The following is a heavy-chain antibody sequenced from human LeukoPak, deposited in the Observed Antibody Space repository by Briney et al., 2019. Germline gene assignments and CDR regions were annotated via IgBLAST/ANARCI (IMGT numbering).Heavy chain of an antibody. V-gene: IGHV1-69*05. Sequence: SVTVSCKGSGGTFSSYAISWVRQAPGQGREWVGRIITISGTANYAHKFQGGGTITTDESTCTAYMELSSLRPEDTAGYYCARDREVATTYDTQDYAFDIWGQGTMVTVSS. D-gene: IGHD2-21*02. CDR3: ARDREVATTYDTQDYAFDI. CDR1: GGTFSSYA. J-gene: IGHJ3*02. CDR2: IITISGTA.